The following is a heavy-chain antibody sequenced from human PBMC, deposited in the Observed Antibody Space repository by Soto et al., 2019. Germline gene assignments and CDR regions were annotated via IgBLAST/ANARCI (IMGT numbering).Heavy chain of an antibody. V-gene: IGHV3-74*01. Sequence: HPGGSLRLSCAASGFTFIICWMHWVRQVPGKGPEWVSRINDDGISTNYADSVKGRFTISRDNAKNTLYLQMNALRVEDTAVYYCTRGPRSTSTGTGAFWGQGTLVTVSS. CDR3: TRGPRSTSTGTGAF. D-gene: IGHD1-1*01. CDR1: GFTFIICW. CDR2: INDDGIST. J-gene: IGHJ4*02.